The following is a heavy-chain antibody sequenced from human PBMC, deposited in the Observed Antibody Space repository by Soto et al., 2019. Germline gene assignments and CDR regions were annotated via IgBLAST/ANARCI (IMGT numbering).Heavy chain of an antibody. Sequence: SETLSLTCAVYGGSFSGYYWSWIRQPPGKGLEWIGEINHSGSTNYNPSLKSRVTISVDTSKNQFSLKLSSVTAADTAVYYCAAYSGTHFGDAFDIWGQGTMVTVSS. CDR2: INHSGST. J-gene: IGHJ3*02. CDR1: GGSFSGYY. V-gene: IGHV4-34*01. CDR3: AAYSGTHFGDAFDI. D-gene: IGHD1-26*01.